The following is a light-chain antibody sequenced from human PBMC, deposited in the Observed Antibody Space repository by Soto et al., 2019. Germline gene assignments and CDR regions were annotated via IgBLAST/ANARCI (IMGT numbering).Light chain of an antibody. CDR2: KAS. CDR3: QQSFSFART. V-gene: IGKV1-5*03. Sequence: DILMTQSPSTLSASVRDRVTITCRASQSIGSWLAWYQQKPGKAPKLLIYKASFLESGVPSRFSGSGSGTEFSLAFISLQPEDFATYHCQQSFSFARTFGQGTKVEIK. J-gene: IGKJ1*01. CDR1: QSIGSW.